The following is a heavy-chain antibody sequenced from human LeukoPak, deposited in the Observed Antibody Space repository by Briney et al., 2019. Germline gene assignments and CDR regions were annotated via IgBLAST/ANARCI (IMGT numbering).Heavy chain of an antibody. Sequence: GGSLRLSCAASGFTFSDYYMTWIRQAPGKELEWVANIKQDGSEKYYVDSVKGRFTISRDNAKNSLYLQMNSLRAEDTAVYYCARVPTCSTSCYRGLIWFDPWGQGTLVTVSS. CDR1: GFTFSDYY. D-gene: IGHD2-2*01. CDR2: IKQDGSEK. CDR3: ARVPTCSTSCYRGLIWFDP. V-gene: IGHV3-7*01. J-gene: IGHJ5*02.